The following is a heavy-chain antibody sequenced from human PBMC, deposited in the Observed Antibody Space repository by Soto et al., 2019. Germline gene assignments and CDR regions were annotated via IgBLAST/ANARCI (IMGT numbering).Heavy chain of an antibody. CDR2: ISGTASRT. CDR3: ATSFRYFDN. V-gene: IGHV3-23*01. J-gene: IGHJ4*02. D-gene: IGHD3-9*01. Sequence: GGSLRLSCAGSGFTPTTTPLSWVRQPPGKGLEWVTTISGTASRTYYVDSVKGRFFISRDNSKNTVTLQMNNLTVDDTAVYYCATSFRYFDNWGQGARVTVSS. CDR1: GFTPTTTP.